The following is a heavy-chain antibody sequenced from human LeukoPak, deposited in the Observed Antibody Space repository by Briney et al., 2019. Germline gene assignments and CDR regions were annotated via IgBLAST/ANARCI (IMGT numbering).Heavy chain of an antibody. J-gene: IGHJ4*02. CDR3: ARDLRGYSGYALTG. D-gene: IGHD5-12*01. CDR2: INPNSGGT. V-gene: IGHV1-2*02. Sequence: VASVKVSCKASGYTFTSYGISWVRQAPGQGLEWMGWINPNSGGTNYAQKFQGRVTMTRDTSISTAYMELIRLRSDDTAVYYCARDLRGYSGYALTGWGQGTLVTVSS. CDR1: GYTFTSYG.